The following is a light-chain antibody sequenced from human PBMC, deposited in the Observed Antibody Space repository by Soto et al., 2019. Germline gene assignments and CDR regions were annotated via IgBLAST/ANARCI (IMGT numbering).Light chain of an antibody. CDR3: QQYKNWPLIT. V-gene: IGKV3-20*01. J-gene: IGKJ5*01. CDR1: QSVSNNF. CDR2: GAS. Sequence: EIVLTQSPGTLSLSLGERATLSCRASQSVSNNFLAWYQQKPGQAPRLLIYGASSRATGIPDRFSGSGSGTEFTLTVSSLQSEDFAVYYCQQYKNWPLITFGQGTRLEIK.